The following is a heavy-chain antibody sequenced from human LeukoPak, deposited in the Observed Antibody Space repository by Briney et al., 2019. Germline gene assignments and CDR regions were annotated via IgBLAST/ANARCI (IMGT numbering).Heavy chain of an antibody. Sequence: GGSLRLSCAASGFTVSSNYMSWVRQAPGKGLEWVSVIYNGGRTYYADSVQGRFTISNENSKNTLYLQMNSLRAQDTAVYYCARGPKRLEFDAFDIWGQGPMVTVSS. CDR1: GFTVSSNY. J-gene: IGHJ3*02. CDR3: ARGPKRLEFDAFDI. D-gene: IGHD1-1*01. CDR2: IYNGGRT. V-gene: IGHV3-66*01.